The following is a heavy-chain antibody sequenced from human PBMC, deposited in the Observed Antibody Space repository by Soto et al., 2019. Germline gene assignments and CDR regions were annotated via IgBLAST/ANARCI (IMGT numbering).Heavy chain of an antibody. D-gene: IGHD3-10*01. CDR2: IRPDGSEK. Sequence: GGSLRLSCEASGFMFSTYWMAWVRQAPGKGLEWVANIRPDGSEKNYADSVKGRFTISRDNARNSLSLQMDSLRAEDTGVYYCARDQVRGDDLNFDYWGQGTQVTVSS. V-gene: IGHV3-7*01. CDR3: ARDQVRGDDLNFDY. CDR1: GFMFSTYW. J-gene: IGHJ4*02.